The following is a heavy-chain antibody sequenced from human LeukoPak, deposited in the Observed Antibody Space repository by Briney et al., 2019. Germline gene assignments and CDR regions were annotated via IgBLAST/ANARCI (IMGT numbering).Heavy chain of an antibody. V-gene: IGHV3-7*01. J-gene: IGHJ5*02. Sequence: GGSLRLSCAASAFTFSRYGMHWVRQAPGKGLEWVANIKQDGSEKYYVDSVKGRFTISRDNAKNSLYLQMNSLRAEDTAVYYCARGPGLMVRGVIIVGRWFDPWGQGTLVTVSS. D-gene: IGHD3-10*01. CDR2: IKQDGSEK. CDR1: AFTFSRYG. CDR3: ARGPGLMVRGVIIVGRWFDP.